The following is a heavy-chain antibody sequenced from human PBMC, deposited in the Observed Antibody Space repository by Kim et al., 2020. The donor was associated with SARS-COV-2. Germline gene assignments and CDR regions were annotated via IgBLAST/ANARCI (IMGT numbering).Heavy chain of an antibody. CDR1: GFTFSSYG. V-gene: IGHV3-33*06. Sequence: GGSLRLSCAASGFTFSSYGMHWVRQAPGKGLEWVAVIWNDGNNKYYADSVKGRFTISRDNSKNTLYLQMNSLRAEDTAVYYCAKDLGVVRGLYYYYYYGMDVRGQGTTVTVSS. J-gene: IGHJ6*02. CDR2: IWNDGNNK. CDR3: AKDLGVVRGLYYYYYYGMDV. D-gene: IGHD3-10*01.